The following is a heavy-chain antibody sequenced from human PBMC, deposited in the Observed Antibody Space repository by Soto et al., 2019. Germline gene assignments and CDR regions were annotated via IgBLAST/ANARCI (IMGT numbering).Heavy chain of an antibody. CDR3: ARGSVNTRESTGFYEY. CDR2: INHSGGT. V-gene: IGHV4-34*01. J-gene: IGHJ4*02. D-gene: IGHD3-22*01. CDR1: GGSFSGYC. Sequence: SETLSLTCAVYGGSFSGYCCCWVRLRPGKGLGWIGEINHSGGTSYNQTLKSRVTISVDTSTSQFSLKLTSVTAADRAVYYCARGSVNTRESTGFYEYWGQGTLVTVSS.